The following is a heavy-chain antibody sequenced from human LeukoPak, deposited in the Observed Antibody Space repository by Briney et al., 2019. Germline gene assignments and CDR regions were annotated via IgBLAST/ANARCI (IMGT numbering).Heavy chain of an antibody. CDR1: ISTYY. V-gene: IGHV4-59*12. D-gene: IGHD1-7*01. J-gene: IGHJ4*02. CDR3: ARIGITGTISSGLVDY. Sequence: SETLSLTCTASISTYYWSWIRQSPGKGLEWIGYVYFAGSTNYNPSLKSRVTISVDTSKNQFSLKLSSVTAADTAVYYCARIGITGTISSGLVDYWGQGTLVTVSS. CDR2: VYFAGST.